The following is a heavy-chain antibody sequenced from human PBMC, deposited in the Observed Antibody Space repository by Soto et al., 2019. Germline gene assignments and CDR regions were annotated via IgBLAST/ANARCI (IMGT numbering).Heavy chain of an antibody. D-gene: IGHD1-26*01. CDR3: AAESWERTHFFDY. CDR2: IVVGSGNT. V-gene: IGHV1-58*02. Sequence: SVKVSCKASGFTFTSSAMQWVRQARGQRLEWIGWIVVGSGNTNYAQKFQERVTITRDMSTSTAYMELSSLRSEDTAVYYCAAESWERTHFFDYWGQGTLVTVSS. CDR1: GFTFTSSA. J-gene: IGHJ4*02.